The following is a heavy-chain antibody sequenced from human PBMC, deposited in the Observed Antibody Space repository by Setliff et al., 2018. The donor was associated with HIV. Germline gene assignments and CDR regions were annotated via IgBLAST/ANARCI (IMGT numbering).Heavy chain of an antibody. Sequence: GGSLRLSCAASGFTFSSYGMHWVRQAPGKGLEWVAVMLGDANSQYYADSVRGRLTISRDNSKNTVYLQLNSLRPEDTAVYYCARDKDEDYGSTSFDYWGQGSSVTVSS. CDR2: MLGDANSQ. V-gene: IGHV3-30*12. D-gene: IGHD4-17*01. CDR3: ARDKDEDYGSTSFDY. CDR1: GFTFSSYG. J-gene: IGHJ4*02.